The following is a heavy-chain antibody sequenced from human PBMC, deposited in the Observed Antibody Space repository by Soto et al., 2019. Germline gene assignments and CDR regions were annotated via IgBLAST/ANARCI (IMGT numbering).Heavy chain of an antibody. D-gene: IGHD4-17*01. J-gene: IGHJ4*02. CDR3: ARVDYGDWAFDY. CDR2: ISSSSSYI. V-gene: IGHV3-21*01. Sequence: PGGSLRLSCAASGFTLSSYSMNWVRQAPGKGLEWVSSISSSSSYIYYADSVKGRFTISRDNAKNSLYLQMNSLRAEDTAVYYCARVDYGDWAFDYWGQGTLVTVSS. CDR1: GFTLSSYS.